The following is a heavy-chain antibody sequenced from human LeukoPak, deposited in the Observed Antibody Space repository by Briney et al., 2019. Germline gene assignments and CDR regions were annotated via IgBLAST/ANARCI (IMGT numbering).Heavy chain of an antibody. CDR2: IRYDGSNK. D-gene: IGHD5-18*01. CDR1: GFTFSSYG. J-gene: IGHJ4*02. V-gene: IGHV3-30*02. Sequence: GGSLRLSCAASGFTFSSYGMHWVRQAPGKGLEWVAFIRYDGSNKYYADSVKGRFTISRDNSKNTLYLQMNSLRAEDTAVYYCAKDRPRYSYGYFDYWGQGTLVTVSS. CDR3: AKDRPRYSYGYFDY.